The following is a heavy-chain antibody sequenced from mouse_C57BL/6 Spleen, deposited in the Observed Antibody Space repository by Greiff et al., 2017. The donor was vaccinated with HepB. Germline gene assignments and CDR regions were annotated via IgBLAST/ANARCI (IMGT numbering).Heavy chain of an antibody. CDR2: IDPANGNT. CDR3: AGSPYGNYVGWYFDV. V-gene: IGHV14-3*01. J-gene: IGHJ1*03. CDR1: GFNIKNTY. Sequence: EVQLQQSVAELVRPGASVKLSCTASGFNIKNTYMHWVKQRPEQGLEWIGRIDPANGNTKYAPKFQGKATITADTSSNTAYLQLSSLTSEDTAIYYCAGSPYGNYVGWYFDVWGTGTTVTVAS. D-gene: IGHD2-10*02.